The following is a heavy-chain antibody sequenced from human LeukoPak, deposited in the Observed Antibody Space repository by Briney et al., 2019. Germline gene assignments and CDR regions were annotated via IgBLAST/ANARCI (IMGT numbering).Heavy chain of an antibody. CDR2: ISPYHCNT. CDR3: ARVPNCVPYPPFDY. J-gene: IGHJ4*02. D-gene: IGHD7-27*01. CDR1: GYTFTSYG. Sequence: ASVKVSCKASGYTFTSYGISWVRQAPGQGVEWMASISPYHCNTNYAQTLQLSVPITTSTSTSTPYIELRRLRSHDTAVYYCARVPNCVPYPPFDYWGQGTLVPVSS. V-gene: IGHV1-18*01.